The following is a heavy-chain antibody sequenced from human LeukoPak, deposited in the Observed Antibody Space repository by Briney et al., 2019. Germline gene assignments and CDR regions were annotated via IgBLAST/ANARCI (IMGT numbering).Heavy chain of an antibody. D-gene: IGHD6-19*01. J-gene: IGHJ4*02. V-gene: IGHV4-31*03. CDR3: ARGDSSGWYYFDY. CDR2: IYYSGST. Sequence: SETLSLTCTVSGGSISSGGYYWSWIRQHPGKGLEWIGYIYYSGSTYYNPSLKSRVTISVDTSKNQFSLKLSSVTAADTAAYYCARGDSSGWYYFDYWGQGTLVTVSS. CDR1: GGSISSGGYY.